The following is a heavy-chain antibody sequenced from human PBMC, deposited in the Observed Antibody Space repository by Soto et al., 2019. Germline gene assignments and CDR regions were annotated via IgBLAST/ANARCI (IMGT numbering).Heavy chain of an antibody. Sequence: QVQLQESGPGLVKPSQTLSLTCTVSCGSIDNYEYYWTWIRHPPGQGLEWVGYIYYSGRTNYNPSLNSRLTISLDTSKNQFSLRLTSVSAADTAMYYCARDRSNSPDYFDFWGQGTLVTVYS. V-gene: IGHV4-30-4*01. J-gene: IGHJ4*02. CDR2: IYYSGRT. CDR3: ARDRSNSPDYFDF. D-gene: IGHD6-6*01. CDR1: CGSIDNYEYY.